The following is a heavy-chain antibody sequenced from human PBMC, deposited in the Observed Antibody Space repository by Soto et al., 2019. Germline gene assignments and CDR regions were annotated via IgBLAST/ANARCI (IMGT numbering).Heavy chain of an antibody. D-gene: IGHD1-1*01. Sequence: QITLKESGPTRVKPTQTLTLTCTFSGFSLSTSGVGVGWIRQPPGKALERLALIYWDDDKRYSPSLKNRLTITEXXPXNXXVLTMTNMDPVDTATYYCAHRAGLQGNWNGGYFDFWGQGALVTVSS. CDR1: GFSLSTSGVG. J-gene: IGHJ4*02. V-gene: IGHV2-5*02. CDR3: AHRAGLQGNWNGGYFDF. CDR2: IYWDDDK.